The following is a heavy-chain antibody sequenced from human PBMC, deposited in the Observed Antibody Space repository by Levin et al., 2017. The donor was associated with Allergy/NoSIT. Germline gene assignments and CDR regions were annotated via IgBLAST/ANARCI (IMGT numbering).Heavy chain of an antibody. Sequence: ASVKVSCKASGGTFSSYAISWVRQAPGQGLEWMGGIIPIFGTANYAQKFQGRVTITADKSTSTAYMELSSLRSEDTAVYYCARDPLYSGYDLGAFDIWGQGTMVTVSS. CDR1: GGTFSSYA. V-gene: IGHV1-69*06. CDR3: ARDPLYSGYDLGAFDI. CDR2: IIPIFGTA. J-gene: IGHJ3*02. D-gene: IGHD5-12*01.